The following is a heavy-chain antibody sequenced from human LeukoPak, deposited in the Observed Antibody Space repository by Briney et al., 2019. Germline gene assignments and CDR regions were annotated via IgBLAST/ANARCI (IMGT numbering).Heavy chain of an antibody. Sequence: GASVKVSCKASGYTFTGYYMHWVRQAPRQGLEWMGWMNPRTGVTNYARNFQGRVTMTRDTSISTAYMELTRLTSDDAALYYCATSSGYSTTWGAFDIWGQGTMVTVSS. CDR1: GYTFTGYY. CDR2: MNPRTGVT. V-gene: IGHV1-2*02. J-gene: IGHJ3*02. D-gene: IGHD6-13*01. CDR3: ATSSGYSTTWGAFDI.